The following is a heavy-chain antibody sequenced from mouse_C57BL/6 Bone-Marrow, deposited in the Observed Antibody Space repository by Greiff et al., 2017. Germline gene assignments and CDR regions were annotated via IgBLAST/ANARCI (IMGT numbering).Heavy chain of an antibody. CDR1: GYTFTSYW. CDR3: ARERNYYGSSYYAMDY. J-gene: IGHJ4*01. V-gene: IGHV1-64*01. Sequence: QVQLQQPGAELVKPGASVKLSCKASGYTFTSYWMHWVKQRPGQGLEWIGMIHPNSGSTTYNEKLKSKATLTVDQSSSTAYMQLSSLTSEDSAVYYCARERNYYGSSYYAMDYWGQGTSVTVSS. CDR2: IHPNSGST. D-gene: IGHD1-1*01.